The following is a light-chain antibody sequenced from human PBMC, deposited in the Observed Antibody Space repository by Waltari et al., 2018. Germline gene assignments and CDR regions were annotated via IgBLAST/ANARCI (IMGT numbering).Light chain of an antibody. CDR1: SLGNKF. V-gene: IGLV3-1*01. J-gene: IGLJ2*01. Sequence: SYELSQPPSESVSPGQTAVIPSSGESLGNKFVWGYQQKPGQSPVLVLYQDDKRPSGIPERFSGSNAGTRATLIIVGTQPMDEADYYCQAWERTTAVFGGGTKLTVL. CDR3: QAWERTTAV. CDR2: QDD.